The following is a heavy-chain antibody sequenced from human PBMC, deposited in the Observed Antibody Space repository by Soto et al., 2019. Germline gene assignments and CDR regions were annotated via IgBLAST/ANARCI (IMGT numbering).Heavy chain of an antibody. J-gene: IGHJ6*02. CDR1: GGTFSSYA. Sequence: SVKVSCKASGGTFSSYAISWVRQAPGQGLEWMGGIIPIFGTANYAQKFQGRVTITADESTSTAYMELSSLRSEDTAVYYCARVPDIVVVPAVPYYYGMDVWGQGTTVTVS. CDR2: IIPIFGTA. CDR3: ARVPDIVVVPAVPYYYGMDV. D-gene: IGHD2-2*01. V-gene: IGHV1-69*13.